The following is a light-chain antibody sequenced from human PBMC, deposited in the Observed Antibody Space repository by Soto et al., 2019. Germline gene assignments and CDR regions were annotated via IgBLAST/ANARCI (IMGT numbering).Light chain of an antibody. CDR1: QNIDNF. CDR3: QERYTRLT. J-gene: IGKJ3*01. Sequence: EIVLRQSPATLSMSPGERATLSCRASQNIDNFLVWYQQKPGQAPRPPRYDASKRATSLPARFSGSGSGTDFSLTISSLVPEYCLVYYCQERYTRLTFGTGTKVVIK. V-gene: IGKV3-11*01. CDR2: DAS.